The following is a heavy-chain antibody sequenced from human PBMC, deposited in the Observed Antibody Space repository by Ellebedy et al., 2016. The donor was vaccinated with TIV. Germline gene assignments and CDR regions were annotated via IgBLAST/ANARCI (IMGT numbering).Heavy chain of an antibody. CDR1: GGSISSSSYY. CDR3: ARDAPAGGSGSSRGSYFDY. V-gene: IGHV4-61*05. Sequence: SETLSLXXTVSGGSISSSSYYWGWIRQPPGKGLEWIGYIHYSGSTNNSPSLKSRVTISADTSKNQVSLKLSSVTAADTAVYYCARDAPAGGSGSSRGSYFDYWGQGSLVTVSS. CDR2: IHYSGST. D-gene: IGHD3-10*01. J-gene: IGHJ4*02.